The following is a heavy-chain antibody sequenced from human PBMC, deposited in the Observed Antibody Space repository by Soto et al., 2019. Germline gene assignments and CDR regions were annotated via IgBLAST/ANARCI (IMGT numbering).Heavy chain of an antibody. CDR2: INPNGGST. CDR3: ARGAFVSF. D-gene: IGHD2-15*01. CDR1: GYSFTSYY. J-gene: IGHJ4*02. Sequence: QVQLVQSGAEVKKPGASVKVSCRTSGYSFTSYYIHWVRQAPGQGLEWMGLINPNGGSTSYAQRFHGRVTMTIDTSTTTVYMELSSLRSDDTGVYYCARGAFVSFWGQGTLVTVSS. V-gene: IGHV1-46*03.